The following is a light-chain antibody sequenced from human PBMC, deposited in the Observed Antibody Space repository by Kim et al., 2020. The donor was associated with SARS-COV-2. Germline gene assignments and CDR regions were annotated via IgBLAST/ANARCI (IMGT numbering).Light chain of an antibody. J-gene: IGLJ1*01. V-gene: IGLV7-43*01. CDR1: TGPVTSDYF. Sequence: QAVVTQEPSLTVSPGGTVTLTCASSTGPVTSDYFPNWIQQKPGQAPRALIYSTSNTHSWTPARFSGSLLGGKAALTLSGVLPEDEAEYYCLLDYRGTYVFGTGTKVTVL. CDR3: LLDYRGTYV. CDR2: STS.